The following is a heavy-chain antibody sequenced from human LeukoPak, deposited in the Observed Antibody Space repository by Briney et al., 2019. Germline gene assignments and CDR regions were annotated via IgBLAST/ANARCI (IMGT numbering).Heavy chain of an antibody. Sequence: PGGSLRLSCAASGFTFSSYAMSWVRQAPGQGLEWVSAISGSGGSTNYADSVKGRFTISRANSKNTLYLQMHRLRAEDTAVYYCAKDATGTALGNWFDPWGQGTLVTVSS. V-gene: IGHV3-23*01. CDR2: ISGSGGST. CDR1: GFTFSSYA. CDR3: AKDATGTALGNWFDP. D-gene: IGHD1-1*01. J-gene: IGHJ5*02.